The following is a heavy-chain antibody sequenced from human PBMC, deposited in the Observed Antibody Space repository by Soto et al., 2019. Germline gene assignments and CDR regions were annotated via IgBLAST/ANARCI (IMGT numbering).Heavy chain of an antibody. CDR3: ASGVAASHFYYYYMDV. CDR1: GFTFIDYY. D-gene: IGHD2-15*01. CDR2: ISGSGSTI. Sequence: PGGSRRLSCAASGFTFIDYYMSWIRQAPGKGLEWVSYISGSGSTIYYADSVKGRFTISRDNAKNSLHLQMNSLRAEDTAVYYCASGVAASHFYYYYMDVWGKGTTVTVSS. V-gene: IGHV3-11*01. J-gene: IGHJ6*03.